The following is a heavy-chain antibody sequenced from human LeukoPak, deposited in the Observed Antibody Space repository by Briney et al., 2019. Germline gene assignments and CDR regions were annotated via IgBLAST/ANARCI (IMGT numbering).Heavy chain of an antibody. CDR2: ISGYNGNT. CDR3: ARDQYYDSKGWFDP. Sequence: ASVKVSCNASGYTFSSYGISWVRQAPGQGLEWMGWISGYNGNTHYAQKLQGRVTMTTDTSTSTAYMELRSLRSDDTAVYYCARDQYYDSKGWFDPWGQGTLVTVSS. D-gene: IGHD3-22*01. J-gene: IGHJ5*02. CDR1: GYTFSSYG. V-gene: IGHV1-18*01.